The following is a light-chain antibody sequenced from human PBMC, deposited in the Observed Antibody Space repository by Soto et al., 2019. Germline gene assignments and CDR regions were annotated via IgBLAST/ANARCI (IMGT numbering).Light chain of an antibody. CDR1: QSVGSW. J-gene: IGKJ1*01. CDR2: KAS. CDR3: QQYGSSSPWT. Sequence: DIQMTQSPSTLSASVGDRVTITCRASQSVGSWLAWYQQKPGKAPKLLIYKASSLESGVPSRFSGSGSGTEFSLTISSLQPDDFASYHRQQYGSSSPWTFGQGTKVEIK. V-gene: IGKV1-5*03.